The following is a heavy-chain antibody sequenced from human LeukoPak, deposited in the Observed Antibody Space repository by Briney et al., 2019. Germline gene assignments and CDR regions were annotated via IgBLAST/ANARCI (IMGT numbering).Heavy chain of an antibody. J-gene: IGHJ5*02. Sequence: ASVTVSCKASGYTFTRFYMHWVRQAPGQGLEWMGIINASGGPPTYAQKFQGRVTMTRDTSTSTVYMELSSLTSEDTAVYYCARDSNTNSLADPWGQGTLVTVSS. CDR1: GYTFTRFY. CDR3: ARDSNTNSLADP. V-gene: IGHV1-46*01. D-gene: IGHD2-2*01. CDR2: INASGGPP.